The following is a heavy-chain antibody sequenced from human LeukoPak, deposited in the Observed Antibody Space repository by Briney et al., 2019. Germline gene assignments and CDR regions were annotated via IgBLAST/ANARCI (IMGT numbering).Heavy chain of an antibody. CDR3: AREVYYYDSSGLPDY. V-gene: IGHV3-21*01. CDR2: ISSSSSYI. J-gene: IGHJ4*02. D-gene: IGHD3-22*01. Sequence: GGSLRLSCAASGITFSSYSMNWVRQAPGKGLEWVSSISSSSSYIYYADSVKGRFTISRDNAKNSLYLQMNSLRAEDTAVYYCAREVYYYDSSGLPDYWGQGTLVTVSS. CDR1: GITFSSYS.